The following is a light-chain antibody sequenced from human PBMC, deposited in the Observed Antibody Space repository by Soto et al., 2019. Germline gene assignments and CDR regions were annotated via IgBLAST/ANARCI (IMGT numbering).Light chain of an antibody. CDR1: SSNI. CDR2: DNN. J-gene: IGLJ2*01. V-gene: IGLV1-51*01. Sequence: QSVLTQPPSVSAAPGQKVTISCSGSSSNIVSWYQQLPGTAPKLLIYDNNKRPSGIPDRFSGSKSGTSATLGITGLQTGDEAYYYCGTWDTSLSAVVFGGGTKLTVL. CDR3: GTWDTSLSAVV.